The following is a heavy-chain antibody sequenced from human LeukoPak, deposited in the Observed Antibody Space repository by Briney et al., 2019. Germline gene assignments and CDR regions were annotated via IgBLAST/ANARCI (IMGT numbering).Heavy chain of an antibody. CDR1: GFTFYDYG. CDR3: ARDPRVWQLLVRTYYYYYMDV. D-gene: IGHD1-26*01. Sequence: PGGSLRLSCAVSGFTFYDYGMTWVRQAPGKGLEWGSSINWNGGSAVYADSVQGRFTISRDNAKNSLSLQMNSLRAEDTALYYCARDPRVWQLLVRTYYYYYMDVWGKGTAVTVSS. V-gene: IGHV3-20*04. J-gene: IGHJ6*03. CDR2: INWNGGSA.